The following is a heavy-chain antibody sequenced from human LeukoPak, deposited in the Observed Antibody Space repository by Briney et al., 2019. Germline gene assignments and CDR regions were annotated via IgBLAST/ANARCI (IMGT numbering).Heavy chain of an antibody. CDR2: ISSSSSTI. J-gene: IGHJ6*03. Sequence: PGGSLRLSCAASGFTFSSYSMNWVRQAPGKGLEWVSYISSSSSTIYYADSVKGRFTISRDNAKNSLYLQMNSLRAEDTAVYYCARGRELLWFGELYYYYMDVWGKGTTVIVSS. CDR1: GFTFSSYS. V-gene: IGHV3-48*01. D-gene: IGHD3-10*01. CDR3: ARGRELLWFGELYYYYMDV.